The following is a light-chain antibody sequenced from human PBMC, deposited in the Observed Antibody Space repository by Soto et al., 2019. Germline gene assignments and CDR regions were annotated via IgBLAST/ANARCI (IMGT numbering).Light chain of an antibody. Sequence: DIVRTQTPLSMPVTPGKPASISCGSSHSLFNSDDGNTYLDWYLQKPGQSPQXXXYTLSYRASGVPDRFSGSGSGTDFTLKISRVEDDDVGVYYGMQRIEFTITFGQGTRLEIK. CDR1: HSLFNSDDGNTY. V-gene: IGKV2-40*01. CDR3: MQRIEFTIT. CDR2: TLS. J-gene: IGKJ5*01.